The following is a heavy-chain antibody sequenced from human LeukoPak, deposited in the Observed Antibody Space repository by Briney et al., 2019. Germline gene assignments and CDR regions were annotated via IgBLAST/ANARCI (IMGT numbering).Heavy chain of an antibody. V-gene: IGHV3-23*01. D-gene: IGHD3-10*01. CDR1: GFTFSSYA. J-gene: IGHJ6*02. Sequence: QPGGSLRLSCAASGFTFSSYAMSWVRQAPGKGLEWVSAISGSGGSTYYADSVKGRFTISRDNSKNTLYLQLSSLRAEDTAVYYCAKDLITMVRGSPMDVWGQGTTVTVSS. CDR3: AKDLITMVRGSPMDV. CDR2: ISGSGGST.